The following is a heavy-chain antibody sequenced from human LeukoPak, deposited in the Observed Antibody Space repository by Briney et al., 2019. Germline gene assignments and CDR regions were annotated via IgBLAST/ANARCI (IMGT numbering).Heavy chain of an antibody. Sequence: GGSLRLSCAASGFTFSTYAMSWVRQAPGKGLEWVSTVSGSGGSTLYADPVKGRFTISRHNSKNALYLQMISLRVEDTAVYFCAKGSDECGSGSYLRSNWFDPWGQGTLVTVSS. V-gene: IGHV3-23*01. CDR3: AKGSDECGSGSYLRSNWFDP. D-gene: IGHD3-10*01. CDR2: VSGSGGST. CDR1: GFTFSTYA. J-gene: IGHJ5*02.